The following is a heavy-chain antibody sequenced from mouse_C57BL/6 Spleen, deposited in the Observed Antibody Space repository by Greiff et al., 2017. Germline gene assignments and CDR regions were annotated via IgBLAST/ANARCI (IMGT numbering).Heavy chain of an antibody. D-gene: IGHD1-1*01. Sequence: VQLQQSGAELVKPGASVKLSCKASGFNFTGYYMHWVKQRTGQGLEWIGRIDPEDGDTNYDQKFQGKATLTADTSSNTAYLQLSSLTSEDSAVYYGARGYITTRVSDYIDDWGKGTTLTVSS. CDR2: IDPEDGDT. CDR3: ARGYITTRVSDYIDD. V-gene: IGHV14-2*01. J-gene: IGHJ2*01. CDR1: GFNFTGYY.